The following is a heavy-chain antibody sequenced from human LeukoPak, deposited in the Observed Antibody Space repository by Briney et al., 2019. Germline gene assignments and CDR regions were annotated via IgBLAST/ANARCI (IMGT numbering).Heavy chain of an antibody. CDR1: GFTFRNYG. D-gene: IGHD6-19*01. CDR2: IWYDGSRD. V-gene: IGHV3-33*01. Sequence: GTSLRLSCAASGFTFRNYGMNWVRQAPGKGLEWVALIWYDGSRDYFVDFVKGRFTVSRDNSKNTLYLQMKNLRAEDTAVYYCATVRGSDWYMDYWGQGTLVTVSS. CDR3: ATVRGSDWYMDY. J-gene: IGHJ4*02.